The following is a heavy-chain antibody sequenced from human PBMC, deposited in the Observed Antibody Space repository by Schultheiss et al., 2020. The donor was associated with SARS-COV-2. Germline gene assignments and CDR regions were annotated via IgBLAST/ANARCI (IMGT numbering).Heavy chain of an antibody. CDR3: AREGQLVAWFDP. V-gene: IGHV4-4*07. Sequence: ETLSLTCTVSGGSISSYYWSWIRQPAGKGLEWIGRIYTSGSTNYNPSLKSRVTISVDTSKNQFSLKLSSVTAADTAVYYCAREGQLVAWFDPWGQGTLVTVSS. J-gene: IGHJ5*02. D-gene: IGHD6-6*01. CDR2: IYTSGST. CDR1: GGSISSYY.